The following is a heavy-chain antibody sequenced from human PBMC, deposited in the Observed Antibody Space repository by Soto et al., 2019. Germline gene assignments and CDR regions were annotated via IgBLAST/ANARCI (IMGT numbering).Heavy chain of an antibody. D-gene: IGHD2-15*01. Sequence: QVQLVQSGAEVKKPGSSVKVSCKAPGGTFSSYAISWVRQAPGQGLEWMGGIIPIFGTANYAQKFQGRVTITADESTRTGYMELSSLRSEDTAVYYCARSQGGSSSRAIYYYYYYGMDVWGQGTTVTVSS. CDR2: IIPIFGTA. V-gene: IGHV1-69*01. CDR1: GGTFSSYA. CDR3: ARSQGGSSSRAIYYYYYYGMDV. J-gene: IGHJ6*02.